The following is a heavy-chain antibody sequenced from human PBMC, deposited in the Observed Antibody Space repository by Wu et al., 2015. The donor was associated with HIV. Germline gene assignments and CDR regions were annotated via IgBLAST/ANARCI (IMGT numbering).Heavy chain of an antibody. CDR1: GYTFITYA. V-gene: IGHV1-18*04. J-gene: IGHJ3*02. Sequence: QDQLVQSGDEVRKPGASVKVSCKASGYTFITYAISWVRQVPGQGLEWMGLISAYHGKADYAQKFQDRVTLTTDTATATAYMELRSLTSDDTAVYFCARDMSSIYDSSGHKSLDIWGQGDSGRRLF. CDR2: ISAYHGKA. D-gene: IGHD3-22*01. CDR3: ARDMSSIYDSSGHKSLDI.